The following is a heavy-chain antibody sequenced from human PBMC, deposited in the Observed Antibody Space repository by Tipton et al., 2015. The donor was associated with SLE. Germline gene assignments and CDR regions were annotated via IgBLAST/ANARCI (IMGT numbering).Heavy chain of an antibody. CDR2: ISYSGNT. V-gene: IGHV4-31*03. D-gene: IGHD6-13*01. Sequence: TLSLPCSFSGGSVTTGGYYWSWIRPHPGNGLEWIGYISYSGNTYYNPSLRTRVTILVDTSKNQFSLKLNSVTAADTAVYYCARRRGSIWYEDYFDYWGQGTLVTVPS. CDR1: GGSVTTGGYY. CDR3: ARRRGSIWYEDYFDY. J-gene: IGHJ4*02.